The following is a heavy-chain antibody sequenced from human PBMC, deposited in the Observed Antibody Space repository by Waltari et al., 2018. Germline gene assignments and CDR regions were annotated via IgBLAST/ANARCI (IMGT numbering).Heavy chain of an antibody. V-gene: IGHV4-38-2*01. CDR3: ARQGAVAGVDY. Sequence: QVQLQESGPGLVKPSETLSLTCAVSGYSISSGYYWGWIRQPPGKGLEWIGSIYHSGSTYYNLSLKSRVTISVDTSKNQFSLKLSSVTAADTAVYYCARQGAVAGVDYWGQGTLVTVSS. CDR1: GYSISSGYY. J-gene: IGHJ4*02. CDR2: IYHSGST. D-gene: IGHD6-19*01.